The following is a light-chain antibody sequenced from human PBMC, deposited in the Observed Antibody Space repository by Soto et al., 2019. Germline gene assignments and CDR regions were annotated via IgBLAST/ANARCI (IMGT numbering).Light chain of an antibody. CDR2: EDT. CDR3: CSYVSTSTYV. V-gene: IGLV2-23*01. CDR1: TSFVGTYNF. Sequence: QSALTQPASVSGSAGQSITISCTGTTSFVGTYNFVSWYQQHPGKALQVLIYEDTKRPSRVSNRFSGSTSGSTASLTISELQTEDEADYYRCSYVSTSTYVFGTETKVTVL. J-gene: IGLJ1*01.